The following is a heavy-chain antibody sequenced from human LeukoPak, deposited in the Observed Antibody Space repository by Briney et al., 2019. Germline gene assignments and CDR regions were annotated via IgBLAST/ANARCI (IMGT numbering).Heavy chain of an antibody. D-gene: IGHD3-22*01. CDR2: IYTSGST. V-gene: IGHV4-4*07. CDR3: ARDAYYYDSSGYRQFDY. Sequence: SETLSLTCTVSGNSFCDYYWSWIRQPAGKGLEWIGRIYTSGSTNYNPSLKSRVTMSVDTSKNQFSLKLSSVTAADTAVYYCARDAYYYDSSGYRQFDYWGQGTLVTVSS. J-gene: IGHJ4*02. CDR1: GNSFCDYY.